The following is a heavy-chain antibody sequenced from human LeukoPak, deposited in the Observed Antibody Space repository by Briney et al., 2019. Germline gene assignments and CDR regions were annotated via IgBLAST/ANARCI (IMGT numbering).Heavy chain of an antibody. D-gene: IGHD2-15*01. CDR1: GFIFSSYA. V-gene: IGHV3-23*01. Sequence: GGSLRLSCAAAGFIFSSYAMSWVRQAPGKGLEWVSGISISGYNTYHADSVKGRFTISRDNSKNTLYLLMNSLRAEDTAVYYCAKDTGTSRNYIALVAATHFWGQGTLLTVSS. J-gene: IGHJ4*02. CDR3: AKDTGTSRNYIALVAATHF. CDR2: ISISGYNT.